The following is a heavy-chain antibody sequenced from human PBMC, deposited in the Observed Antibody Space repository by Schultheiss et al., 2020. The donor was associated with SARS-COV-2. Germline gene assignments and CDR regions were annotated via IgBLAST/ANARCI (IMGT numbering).Heavy chain of an antibody. V-gene: IGHV3-23*01. Sequence: GGSLRLSCAASGFTVSSNYMSWVRQAPGKGLEWVSAISGSAGSTYYADSVKGRFTISRDNSKNTLYLQMNSLRAEDTAVYYCAKSASYYYYYYMDVWGKGTTVTVSS. CDR1: GFTVSSNY. CDR3: AKSASYYYYYYMDV. CDR2: ISGSAGST. J-gene: IGHJ6*03.